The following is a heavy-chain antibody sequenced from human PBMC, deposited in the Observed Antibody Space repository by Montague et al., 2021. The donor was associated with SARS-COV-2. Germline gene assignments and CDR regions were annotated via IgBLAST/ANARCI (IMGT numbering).Heavy chain of an antibody. CDR3: ARLYGSSFDH. J-gene: IGHJ4*02. CDR2: FYYAGGT. CDR1: GGSVSRISSH. D-gene: IGHD4-17*01. Sequence: SETLSLTCTVSGGSVSRISSHWGWLRQPPGKGLEYIGSFYYAGGTQYNPSLKSRVTISVDTSNDQFSLKMNSVTAADTAVYFCARLYGSSFDHWGQGTLVTVSS. V-gene: IGHV4-39*01.